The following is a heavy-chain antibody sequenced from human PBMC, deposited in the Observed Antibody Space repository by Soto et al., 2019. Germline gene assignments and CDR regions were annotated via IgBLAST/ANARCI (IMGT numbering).Heavy chain of an antibody. Sequence: SETLSLTCTVSGGSISSGGYYWSWIRQHPGKGLEWIGYIYYSGSTYYNPSLKSRVTISVDTSKNQFSLKLSSVTAADTAVYYCARGPTYYYDSSGYYFLDYWGQGTLVTVSS. CDR2: IYYSGST. V-gene: IGHV4-31*03. CDR3: ARGPTYYYDSSGYYFLDY. D-gene: IGHD3-22*01. J-gene: IGHJ4*02. CDR1: GGSISSGGYY.